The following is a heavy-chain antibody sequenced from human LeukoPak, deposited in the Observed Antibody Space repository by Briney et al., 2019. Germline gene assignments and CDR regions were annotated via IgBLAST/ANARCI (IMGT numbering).Heavy chain of an antibody. CDR1: GYTFTSYG. CDR2: ISAYNGNT. CDR3: ATQYYDFWSGYYRFDY. V-gene: IGHV1-18*01. D-gene: IGHD3-3*01. Sequence: GASVKVSCKASGYTFTSYGISWVRQAPGQGLEWMGWISAYNGNTNYAQKLQGRVTMTTDTSTSTAYMELRSLRSDDTAVYYCATQYYDFWSGYYRFDYWGQGTLVTVSS. J-gene: IGHJ4*02.